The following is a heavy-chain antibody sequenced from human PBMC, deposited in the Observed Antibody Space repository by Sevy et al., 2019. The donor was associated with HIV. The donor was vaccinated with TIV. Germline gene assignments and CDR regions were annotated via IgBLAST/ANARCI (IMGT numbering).Heavy chain of an antibody. CDR2: IDHSGSI. V-gene: IGHV4-34*01. J-gene: IGHJ3*02. CDR1: GGSFSGYD. D-gene: IGHD3-22*01. Sequence: SETLSLTCAVYGGSFSGYDWSWIRQPPGKGLEWVGEIDHSGSINYNPSLKSRVTISIDTSNNQFSLKLSSVTAADTAVYYCARGVLVVAFAFDIWGQGTMVTVSS. CDR3: ARGVLVVAFAFDI.